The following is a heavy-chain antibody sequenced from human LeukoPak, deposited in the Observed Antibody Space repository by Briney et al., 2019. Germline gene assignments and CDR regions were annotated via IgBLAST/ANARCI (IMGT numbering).Heavy chain of an antibody. V-gene: IGHV4-59*01. D-gene: IGHD3-3*01. CDR2: IYYSGST. CDR3: ARVSPPDYDFWSGHYTGSWFDP. Sequence: SETLSLTCTVSGGSICRYYWSLIRQPPGKGLEWGGYIYYSGSTNYNPSLKSRVTISVDTSKNKFSLQLSSVTAADTAVYYCARVSPPDYDFWSGHYTGSWFDPWGQGTLVTVSS. J-gene: IGHJ5*02. CDR1: GGSICRYY.